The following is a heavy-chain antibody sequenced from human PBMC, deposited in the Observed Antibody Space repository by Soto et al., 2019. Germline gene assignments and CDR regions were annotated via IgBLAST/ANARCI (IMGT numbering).Heavy chain of an antibody. D-gene: IGHD6-19*01. CDR3: TRKYTGGWYDY. CDR1: GYTFTSYY. V-gene: IGHV1-46*03. Sequence: ASVKVSCKASGYTFTSYYIHWVRQAPGQGLERMGLINPSADITSYAQKFQGRVSMTRDTSTSAVYMELSSLRSEDTAVYYCTRKYTGGWYDYWGQGTMVTVSS. CDR2: INPSADIT. J-gene: IGHJ4*02.